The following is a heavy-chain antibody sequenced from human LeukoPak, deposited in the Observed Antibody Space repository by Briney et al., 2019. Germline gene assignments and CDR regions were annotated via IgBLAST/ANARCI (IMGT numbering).Heavy chain of an antibody. D-gene: IGHD3-10*01. CDR3: ARDLGYYGSGVYYFDY. V-gene: IGHV3-11*04. Sequence: GGSLRLSCAASGFTFSDYYMSWIRQAPGRGLEWVSYISSSGSTIYYADSVKGRFTISRDNAKNSLYLQMNSLRAEDTAVYYCARDLGYYGSGVYYFDYWGQGTLVTVSS. J-gene: IGHJ4*02. CDR2: ISSSGSTI. CDR1: GFTFSDYY.